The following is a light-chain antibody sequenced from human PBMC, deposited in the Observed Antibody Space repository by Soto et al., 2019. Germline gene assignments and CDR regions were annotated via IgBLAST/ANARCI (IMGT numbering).Light chain of an antibody. CDR2: AAS. V-gene: IGKV1-9*01. CDR1: QGISSY. CDR3: QQLNSYPYT. Sequence: DIQLTQSPSFLSASVGDRVTITCRASQGISSYLAWYHQKPGKAHKLLIYAASTLQSGVPSRFSGSGSGTEFTLTISSLQPEDFATYYCQQLNSYPYTFGQGTKLEIK. J-gene: IGKJ2*01.